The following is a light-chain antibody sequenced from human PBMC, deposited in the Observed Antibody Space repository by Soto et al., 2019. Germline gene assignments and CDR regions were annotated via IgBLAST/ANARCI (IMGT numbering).Light chain of an antibody. J-gene: IGLJ2*01. Sequence: QLVLTQSSSASASLGSSVKLTCTLSSGHSSYIIAWHHQQPGKAPRYLMKLEGSGSYNKGSGVPDRFSGSSSGADRYLTIYNLQFEDEANYYCETWDSNTRVFGGGTKLTVL. CDR3: ETWDSNTRV. CDR2: LEGSGSY. V-gene: IGLV4-60*02. CDR1: SGHSSYI.